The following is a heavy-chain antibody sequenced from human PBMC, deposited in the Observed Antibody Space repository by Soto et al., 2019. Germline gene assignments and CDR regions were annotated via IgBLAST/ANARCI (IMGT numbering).Heavy chain of an antibody. J-gene: IGHJ6*02. CDR2: INPNSGGT. V-gene: IGHV1-2*04. CDR1: GYTFTGYY. CDR3: ARGGVPAHYYGMDV. Sequence: ASVKVSCKASGYTFTGYYMRWVRQAPGQGLEWMGWINPNSGGTNYAQKFQGWVTMTRDTSISTAYMELSRLRSDDTAVYYCARGGVPAHYYGMDVWGQGTTVTVSS. D-gene: IGHD2-2*01.